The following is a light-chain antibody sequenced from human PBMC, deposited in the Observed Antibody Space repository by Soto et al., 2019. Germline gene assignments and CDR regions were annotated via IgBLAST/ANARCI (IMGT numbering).Light chain of an antibody. J-gene: IGKJ1*01. V-gene: IGKV1-5*03. CDR2: EAS. CDR3: QQYNAYSRT. Sequence: DIHMTQSPSTLSASVGDRVTITCRASQNINSWLAWYQQKPGKAPKLLIYEASTLERGVPSRFGGSGSGTEFTLTISSLQSDDFGTYYCQQYNAYSRTFGQGTKVEI. CDR1: QNINSW.